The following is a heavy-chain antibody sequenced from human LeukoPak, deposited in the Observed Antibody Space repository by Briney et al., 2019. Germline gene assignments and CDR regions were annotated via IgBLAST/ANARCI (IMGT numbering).Heavy chain of an antibody. Sequence: GGSLILSCAASGFTVSSNYMSWVRQAPGKGLEWVSVIYSGGRTYYADSVKGRFTISRDNSKNTLYLQMNSLRAEDTAVYYCARERAVAGLFDYWGQGTLVTVSS. J-gene: IGHJ4*02. CDR2: IYSGGRT. V-gene: IGHV3-66*01. D-gene: IGHD6-19*01. CDR1: GFTVSSNY. CDR3: ARERAVAGLFDY.